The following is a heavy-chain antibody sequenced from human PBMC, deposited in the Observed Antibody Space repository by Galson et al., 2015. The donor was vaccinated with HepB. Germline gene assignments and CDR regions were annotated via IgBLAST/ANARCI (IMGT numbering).Heavy chain of an antibody. J-gene: IGHJ4*02. CDR2: IYYSGST. CDR1: GGSISSSSYY. Sequence: ETLSLTCTVSGGSISSSSYYWGWIRQPPGKGLEWIGSIYYSGSTYYNPSLKSRVTISVDTSKNQFSLKLSSVTAADTAVYYCARDGVYGGLDYWGQGTLVTVSS. V-gene: IGHV4-39*07. CDR3: ARDGVYGGLDY. D-gene: IGHD4-23*01.